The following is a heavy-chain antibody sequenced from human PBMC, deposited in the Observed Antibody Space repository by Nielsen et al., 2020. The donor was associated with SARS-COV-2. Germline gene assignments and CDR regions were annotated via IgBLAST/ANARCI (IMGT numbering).Heavy chain of an antibody. CDR3: ARGVVVVPAAPKVSYYYYGMDV. J-gene: IGHJ6*02. V-gene: IGHV1-18*01. CDR2: ISAYNGNT. D-gene: IGHD2-2*01. Sequence: ASVKVSCKASGYTFTSYGISWVRQAPGQGLEWMGWISAYNGNTNYAQKLQGRVTMTTDTSTSTAYMELRGLRSDDTAVYYCARGVVVVPAAPKVSYYYYGMDVWGQGTTVTVSS. CDR1: GYTFTSYG.